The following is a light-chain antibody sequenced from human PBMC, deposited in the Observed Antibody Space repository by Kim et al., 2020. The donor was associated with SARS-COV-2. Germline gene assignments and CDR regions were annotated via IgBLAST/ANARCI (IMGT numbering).Light chain of an antibody. CDR3: QQYNSSPRT. CDR1: QSISSW. Sequence: DIQMTQSPSTLSASVGDRVTITCRASQSISSWLAWYQQKPGKAPKLLIYKASSLESGVPSRFSGSGSGTEFTLTISSLQPDDFATYYCQQYNSSPRTFGRGTKVDIK. V-gene: IGKV1-5*03. CDR2: KAS. J-gene: IGKJ1*01.